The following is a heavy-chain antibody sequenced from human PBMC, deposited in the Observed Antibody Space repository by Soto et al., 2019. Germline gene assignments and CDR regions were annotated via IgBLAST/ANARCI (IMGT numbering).Heavy chain of an antibody. CDR2: IYYSGST. Sequence: SETLSLTCTVSGGSISSSSYYWGWIRQPPGKGLEWIGSIYYSGSTYYNPSLKSRVTISVDTSKNQFSLKLSSVTAADTAVYYCARLQNLWFGELWGQGTLVTVSS. V-gene: IGHV4-39*01. CDR3: ARLQNLWFGEL. CDR1: GGSISSSSYY. D-gene: IGHD3-10*01. J-gene: IGHJ4*02.